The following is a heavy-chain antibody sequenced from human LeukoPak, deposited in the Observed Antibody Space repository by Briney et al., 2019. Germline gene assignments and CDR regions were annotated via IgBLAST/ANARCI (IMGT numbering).Heavy chain of an antibody. CDR3: ARGIAAAGGFDY. CDR1: GFTFSSYA. Sequence: GGPLRLSCAASGFTFSSYAMHWVRQAPGKGLERVAVISYDGSNKYYADSVKGRFTISRDNSKNTLYLQMNSLRAEDTAVYYCARGIAAAGGFDYWGQGTLVTVSS. J-gene: IGHJ4*02. V-gene: IGHV3-30*01. D-gene: IGHD6-13*01. CDR2: ISYDGSNK.